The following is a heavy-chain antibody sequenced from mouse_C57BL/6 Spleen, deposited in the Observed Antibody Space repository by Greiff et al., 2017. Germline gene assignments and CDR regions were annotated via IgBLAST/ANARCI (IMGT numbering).Heavy chain of an antibody. V-gene: IGHV1-15*01. J-gene: IGHJ4*01. CDR3: TRPSTTVAPMDY. CDR1: GYTFTDYE. D-gene: IGHD1-1*01. Sequence: QVQLQQSGAELVRPGASVTLSCKASGYTFTDYEMHWVKQTPVHGLEWIGAIDPETGGTAYNQKFKGKAILTADKSSSTAYMELRSLTAEDSAVYYCTRPSTTVAPMDYWGQGTSVTVSS. CDR2: IDPETGGT.